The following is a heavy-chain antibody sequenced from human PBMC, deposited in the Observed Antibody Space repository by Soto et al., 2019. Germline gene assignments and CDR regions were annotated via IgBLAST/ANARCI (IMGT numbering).Heavy chain of an antibody. CDR3: ARPDYYNTGSGAFDI. V-gene: IGHV1-18*01. CDR1: GYTFNSNG. Sequence: QVQLVQSGAEVKKPGASVKVSCKASGYTFNSNGISWVRHAPGQGLEWLGWISVYDGNTNFAQKFQGRVTMTTDTLTSTAYMELRSLRSDDTAVYYCARPDYYNTGSGAFDIWGQGTMVTVSS. J-gene: IGHJ3*02. CDR2: ISVYDGNT. D-gene: IGHD3-10*01.